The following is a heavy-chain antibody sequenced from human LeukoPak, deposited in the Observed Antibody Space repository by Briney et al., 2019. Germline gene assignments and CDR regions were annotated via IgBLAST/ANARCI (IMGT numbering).Heavy chain of an antibody. Sequence: SETLSLTCAVYGGSFSGYYWSWIRQPPGKGLEWIGEINHSGSTNYNPSLKSRVTISVDTSKNQFSLKLSSVTAADTAVYYCAGDQITIFGVVIFDYWGQGTLVTVSS. V-gene: IGHV4-34*01. CDR3: AGDQITIFGVVIFDY. CDR1: GGSFSGYY. D-gene: IGHD3-3*01. CDR2: INHSGST. J-gene: IGHJ4*02.